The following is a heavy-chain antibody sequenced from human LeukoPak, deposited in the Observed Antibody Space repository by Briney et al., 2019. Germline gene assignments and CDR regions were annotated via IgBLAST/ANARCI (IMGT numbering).Heavy chain of an antibody. D-gene: IGHD3-16*01. CDR1: GFTFSSYA. Sequence: HPGGSLRLSCAASGFTFSSYAMSWVRQAPGKGLEWVSAISGSGGSTYYADSVKGRFTISRDNSKNTLYLQMNSLRAEDTAVYYCAKVRGGLASRPLDYWGQGTLVTVSS. V-gene: IGHV3-23*01. J-gene: IGHJ4*02. CDR3: AKVRGGLASRPLDY. CDR2: ISGSGGST.